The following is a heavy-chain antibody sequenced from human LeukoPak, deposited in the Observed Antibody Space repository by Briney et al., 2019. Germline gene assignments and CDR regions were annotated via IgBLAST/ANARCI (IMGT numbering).Heavy chain of an antibody. J-gene: IGHJ6*02. CDR3: ARDAVDTANAV. V-gene: IGHV3-30*04. D-gene: IGHD5-18*01. CDR1: GFTFSSHA. CDR2: ISYDGSKN. Sequence: GGSLRLSCAASGFTFSSHAIHWVRQAPGKGLEWVAFISYDGSKNYYADSVKGRFTISRDNSRNTLYLQMNSLRAEDTAVYYCARDAVDTANAVWGQGTTVTVSS.